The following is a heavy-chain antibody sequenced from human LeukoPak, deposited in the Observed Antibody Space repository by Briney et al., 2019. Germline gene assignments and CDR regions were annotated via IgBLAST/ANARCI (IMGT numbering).Heavy chain of an antibody. J-gene: IGHJ4*02. CDR3: AREIVGALSYYFDY. V-gene: IGHV1-18*01. CDR1: GYTFTSYG. D-gene: IGHD1-26*01. CDR2: ISAYNGNT. Sequence: ASVKVSCKASGYTFTSYGISWVRQAPGQGLEWMGWISAYNGNTNYAQKLQGRVTMTTNTSTSTAYMELRSLRSDDTAVYYCAREIVGALSYYFDYWGQGTLVTVSS.